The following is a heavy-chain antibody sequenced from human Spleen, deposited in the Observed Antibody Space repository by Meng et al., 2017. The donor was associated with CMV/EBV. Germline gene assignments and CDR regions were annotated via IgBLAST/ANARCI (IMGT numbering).Heavy chain of an antibody. Sequence: ASVKVSCKASGYTFTSYGISWVRQAPGQGLEWMGWISAYNGNTNYAQKLQGRVTMTTDTSTSTAYMELRSLRSDDTAVYYCATSVVPAAQYYYYGMDVWGQGTTVTVSS. D-gene: IGHD2-15*01. CDR1: GYTFTSYG. CDR2: ISAYNGNT. J-gene: IGHJ6*02. V-gene: IGHV1-18*01. CDR3: ATSVVPAAQYYYYGMDV.